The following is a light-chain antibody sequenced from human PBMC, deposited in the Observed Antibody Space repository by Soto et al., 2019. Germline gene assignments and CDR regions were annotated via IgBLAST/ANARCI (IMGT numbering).Light chain of an antibody. J-gene: IGLJ1*01. V-gene: IGLV1-51*02. Sequence: QSVLTQPPSVSAAPGQQVTISCSGSTSNIGNNYVSWFQQLPGTAPKLLIYENDTRPSGIPDRFSGSTSGTSATLGITGLQTGDEADCYCWAWDSCLSGYFFATGTKLTVL. CDR3: WAWDSCLSGYF. CDR2: END. CDR1: TSNIGNNY.